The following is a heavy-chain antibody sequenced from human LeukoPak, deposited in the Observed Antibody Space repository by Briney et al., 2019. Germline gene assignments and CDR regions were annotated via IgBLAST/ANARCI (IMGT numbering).Heavy chain of an antibody. Sequence: SETLSLTCTVSGGSISTSGYYWGGIRQPPGKGLEWIGSIYYSGSTYYNPSLKSRVTISVDTSKNQFSLKLSSVTAADTAVYYCARGYCTNAVCSLGPTQAWGQGTLVTVSS. V-gene: IGHV4-39*07. CDR3: ARGYCTNAVCSLGPTQA. J-gene: IGHJ4*02. CDR1: GGSISTSGYY. D-gene: IGHD2-8*01. CDR2: IYYSGST.